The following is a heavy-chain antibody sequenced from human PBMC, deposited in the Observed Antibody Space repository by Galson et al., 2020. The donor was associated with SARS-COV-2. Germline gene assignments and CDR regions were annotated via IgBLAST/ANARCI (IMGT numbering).Heavy chain of an antibody. V-gene: IGHV3-11*06. Sequence: GGSLRLSCAASGFTLSDYYMTWIRQAPGKGLEGVSYISPNNFSDYTVSVKGRFTISRDNAKNSLFLQMDSPRVEDSGVYYCAREVFGMAVGGQGAVVTVSS. D-gene: IGHD3-3*01. CDR1: GFTLSDYY. J-gene: IGHJ4*02. CDR2: ISPNNFS. CDR3: AREVFGMAV.